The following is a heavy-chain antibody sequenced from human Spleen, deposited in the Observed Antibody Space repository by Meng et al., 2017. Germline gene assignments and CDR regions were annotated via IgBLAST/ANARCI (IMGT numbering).Heavy chain of an antibody. Sequence: GSLRLSCAVSGGSISSSNWWSWVRQPPGKGLEWIGEIYHSGSTNYNPSLKSRVTISVDKSKNQFSLKLSSVTAADSAVYYCARAIPIRYCSGGSCYTTGYFDYWGQGTLVTVSS. CDR1: GGSISSSNW. V-gene: IGHV4-4*02. CDR2: IYHSGST. D-gene: IGHD2-15*01. J-gene: IGHJ4*02. CDR3: ARAIPIRYCSGGSCYTTGYFDY.